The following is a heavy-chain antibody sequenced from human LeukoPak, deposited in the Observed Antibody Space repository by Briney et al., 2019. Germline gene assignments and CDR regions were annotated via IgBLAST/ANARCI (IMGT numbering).Heavy chain of an antibody. CDR1: GGSVSSGSHY. CDR2: IYYSGST. D-gene: IGHD5-12*01. V-gene: IGHV4-31*03. J-gene: IGHJ4*02. CDR3: ARERSGYGGGN. Sequence: PSETLSLTCTVSGGSVSSGSHYWSWIRQHPGKGLEWIGYIYYSGSTYYNPSLKSRVTISVDTSKNQFSLKLSSVTAADTAVYYCARERSGYGGGNWGQGTLVTVSS.